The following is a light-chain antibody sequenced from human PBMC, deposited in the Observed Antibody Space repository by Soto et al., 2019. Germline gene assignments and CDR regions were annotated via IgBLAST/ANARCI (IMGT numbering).Light chain of an antibody. Sequence: QSVLTQPPSASGTPGQRVTISCSGGSYNIGKNLVYWYQQRPGTAPKLLIFKTDARPSGVPERFSGSNSGSSASLAISGLRSEDEADYYCATWDDSVYVFGTGTKLTVL. V-gene: IGLV1-47*01. CDR2: KTD. CDR3: ATWDDSVYV. CDR1: SYNIGKNL. J-gene: IGLJ1*01.